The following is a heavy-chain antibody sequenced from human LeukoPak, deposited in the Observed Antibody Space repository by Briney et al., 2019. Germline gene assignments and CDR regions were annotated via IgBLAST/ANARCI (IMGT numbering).Heavy chain of an antibody. CDR3: AREMVGGVIPFDAFDI. D-gene: IGHD3-10*01. CDR1: GGTFSSYA. Sequence: SVKVSCKASGGTFSSYAISWVRQAPGQGLEWMGRIIPILGIANYAQKFQGRVTITADKSTSTAYMELSSLRSADTAVYYCAREMVGGVIPFDAFDIWGQGTMVTVSS. V-gene: IGHV1-69*04. CDR2: IIPILGIA. J-gene: IGHJ3*02.